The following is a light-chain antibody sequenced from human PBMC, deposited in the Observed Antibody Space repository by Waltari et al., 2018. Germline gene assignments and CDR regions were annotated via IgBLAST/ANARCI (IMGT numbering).Light chain of an antibody. CDR2: TNN. J-gene: IGLJ1*01. CDR1: SSNIGSNS. V-gene: IGLV1-44*01. Sequence: QSVLTQPPSASGTPGQRVTISCSGSSSNIGSNSVNWYQQLPGTAPKRPIYTNNQRPAGVPDRFSGSKSATSASLGISGLQSEDEADYYCAAWDDSLNGYVFGTGTKVTVL. CDR3: AAWDDSLNGYV.